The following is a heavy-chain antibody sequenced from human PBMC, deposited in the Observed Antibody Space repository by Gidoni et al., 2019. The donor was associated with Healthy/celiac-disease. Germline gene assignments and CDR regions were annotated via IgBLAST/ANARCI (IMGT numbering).Heavy chain of an antibody. Sequence: QLQLQESGPGLVTPSATLSLTCYVSGVPIRSSSYFWGWVRQPPGKGLEWIGNIYYSGSTYYNPSLKSRVTIFGDTSKNQISLKLTSVTAADTAVYYCARLRAHGRGSVDYWAQGTLVTVSS. J-gene: IGHJ4*02. CDR3: ARLRAHGRGSVDY. V-gene: IGHV4-39*01. CDR1: GVPIRSSSYF. D-gene: IGHD3-10*01. CDR2: IYYSGST.